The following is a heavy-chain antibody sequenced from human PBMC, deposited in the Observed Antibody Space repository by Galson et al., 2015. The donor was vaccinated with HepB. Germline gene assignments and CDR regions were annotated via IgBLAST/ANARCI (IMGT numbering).Heavy chain of an antibody. Sequence: SLRLSCAASGFTFSNYDMHWVRQAPGKGLEWVTVISYDGSNKYYADSVKGRFTISRDNSNNTLYLQMNSLRAEDTAVYYCARVGDYGSGSYPDYWGQGTLVAVSS. CDR2: ISYDGSNK. D-gene: IGHD3-10*01. CDR3: ARVGDYGSGSYPDY. CDR1: GFTFSNYD. J-gene: IGHJ4*02. V-gene: IGHV3-30-3*01.